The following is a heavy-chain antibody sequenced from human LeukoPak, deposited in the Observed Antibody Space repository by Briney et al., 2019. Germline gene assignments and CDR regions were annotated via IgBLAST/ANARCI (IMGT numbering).Heavy chain of an antibody. CDR3: ARKLRLGGNWFDP. V-gene: IGHV1-69*15. CDR1: GGTFTSYA. J-gene: IGHJ5*02. D-gene: IGHD1-26*01. CDR2: IIPISGTT. Sequence: GSSVKVSCKTSGGTFTSYAITWVRQAPVQGLEWMGKIIPISGTTNYAQKFQGRVTFTADESTSTAYMELSSLRSEDTALYYCARKLRLGGNWFDPWGQGTLVTVSS.